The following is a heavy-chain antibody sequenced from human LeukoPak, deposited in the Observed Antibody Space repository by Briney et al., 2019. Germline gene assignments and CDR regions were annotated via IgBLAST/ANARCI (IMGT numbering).Heavy chain of an antibody. J-gene: IGHJ3*02. CDR2: VYYSGST. V-gene: IGHV4-59*01. CDR1: GGSIGSYY. Sequence: PSETLSLTCTVSGGSIGSYYWSWIRQPPGKGLEWIGYVYYSGSTNYNPSLKSRVTISVDTSKNQFSLKLSSVTAADTAVYYCARTFRGLSDAFDIWGQGTMVTVSS. D-gene: IGHD3-16*02. CDR3: ARTFRGLSDAFDI.